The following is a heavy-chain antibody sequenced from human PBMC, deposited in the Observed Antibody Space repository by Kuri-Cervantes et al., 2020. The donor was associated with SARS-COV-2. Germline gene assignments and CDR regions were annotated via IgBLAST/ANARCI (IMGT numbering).Heavy chain of an antibody. Sequence: GGSLRLSCAASGFIFNAYDMNWVRQAPGKGLEWVSYISSGSRSKYYGDSVKGRFTISRDNAKQLLYLQMNSLRAEDTAVYYCVRGIVGPNYGYTGSHFDSWGQGTLVTVSS. CDR3: VRGIVGPNYGYTGSHFDS. J-gene: IGHJ4*02. V-gene: IGHV3-48*01. CDR2: ISSGSRSK. D-gene: IGHD3-10*01. CDR1: GFIFNAYD.